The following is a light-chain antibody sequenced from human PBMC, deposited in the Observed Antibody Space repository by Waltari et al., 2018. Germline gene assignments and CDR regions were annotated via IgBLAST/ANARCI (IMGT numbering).Light chain of an antibody. V-gene: IGKV2-30*01. J-gene: IGKJ2*01. CDR3: MQGTHWRGYT. Sequence: DVVMTQSPLSLPVTLGQPASIACRSSQSLVYSDGNTYLNWFPQRPGQSPRRLIYKVSNRDSGVPDRFSGSGSGTDFTLKISRVEAEDVGVYYCMQGTHWRGYTFGQGTKLEIK. CDR1: QSLVYSDGNTY. CDR2: KVS.